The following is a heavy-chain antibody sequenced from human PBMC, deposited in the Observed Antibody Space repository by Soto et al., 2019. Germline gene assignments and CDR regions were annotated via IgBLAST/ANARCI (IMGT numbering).Heavy chain of an antibody. J-gene: IGHJ6*02. D-gene: IGHD3-10*01. Sequence: QVQLVQSGAEVKTPGSSVTVSCKASGGSLTNYGVSWVRQAPGQGLEWMGGIIPVLGTANYAQKCQGRVTIAADDSKSTVFMDVRSLRSEDTAVYYCARGDATNIGVTNYYGMDVWGQGTTVTVSS. CDR3: ARGDATNIGVTNYYGMDV. V-gene: IGHV1-69*11. CDR1: GGSLTNYG. CDR2: IIPVLGTA.